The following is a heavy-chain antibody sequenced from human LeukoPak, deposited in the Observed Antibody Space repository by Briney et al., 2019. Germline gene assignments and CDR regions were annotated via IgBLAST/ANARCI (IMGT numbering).Heavy chain of an antibody. Sequence: PGGSLRLSCAASGFTFSSYAMSWVRQAPGKGLEWVSTISSSGGYTYYADSVKGRFTISRDNSKSTLYLLLNSLRAEDTAVYYCAKDLREYTSSPRNAFHIWGQGTMVTVSS. CDR1: GFTFSSYA. V-gene: IGHV3-23*01. CDR3: AKDLREYTSSPRNAFHI. CDR2: ISSSGGYT. D-gene: IGHD6-6*01. J-gene: IGHJ3*02.